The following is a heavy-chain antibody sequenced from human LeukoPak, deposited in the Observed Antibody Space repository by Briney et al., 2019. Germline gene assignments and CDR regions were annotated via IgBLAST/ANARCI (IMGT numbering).Heavy chain of an antibody. CDR3: ARDGGIAARSLDY. D-gene: IGHD6-6*01. CDR2: IYYSGST. Sequence: SETLSLTCTVSGGSISSYYWSWIRQPPGKGLEWIGYIYYSGSTNYNPSFKSRVTISVDTSKNQFSLKLSSVTAADTAVYYCARDGGIAARSLDYWGQGTLVTVSS. CDR1: GGSISSYY. V-gene: IGHV4-59*01. J-gene: IGHJ4*02.